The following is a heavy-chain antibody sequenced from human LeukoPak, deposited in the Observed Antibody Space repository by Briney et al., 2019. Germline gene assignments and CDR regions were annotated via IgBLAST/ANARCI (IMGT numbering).Heavy chain of an antibody. CDR2: IIPILGKA. D-gene: IGHD3-22*01. Sequence: ASVKVSCKASGGTFSSYAISWVRQAPGQGLEWTGRIIPILGKANYAQKFQGRVTITADKSTSTAYMELSSLRSEDTAVYYCARDRPVGVYYDSSGTPFDYWGQGTLVTVSS. CDR3: ARDRPVGVYYDSSGTPFDY. CDR1: GGTFSSYA. J-gene: IGHJ4*02. V-gene: IGHV1-69*04.